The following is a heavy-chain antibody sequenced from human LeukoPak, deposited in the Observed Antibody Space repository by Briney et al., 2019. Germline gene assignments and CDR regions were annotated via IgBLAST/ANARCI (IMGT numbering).Heavy chain of an antibody. CDR3: ARDHHDSSGYYLAPNDAFDI. CDR1: GFNFRSYS. J-gene: IGHJ3*02. D-gene: IGHD3-22*01. V-gene: IGHV3-21*01. CDR2: ISSSSSYI. Sequence: GGSLRLSCAASGFNFRSYSMNWVRQAPGKGLEWVSSISSSSSYIYYADSVKGRFTISRDNAKNSLYLQMNSLRAEDTAVYYCARDHHDSSGYYLAPNDAFDIWGQGTMVTVSS.